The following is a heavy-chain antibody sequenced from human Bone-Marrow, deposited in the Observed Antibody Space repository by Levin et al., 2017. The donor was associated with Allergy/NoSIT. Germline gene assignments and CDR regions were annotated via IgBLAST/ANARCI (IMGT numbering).Heavy chain of an antibody. J-gene: IGHJ5*02. D-gene: IGHD3-10*01. Sequence: AGGSLRLSCAASRFTFSTYGMHWVRQAPGKGLEWVAIISYDGSNKYYADSVKGRFTISRDNSKNTLYLQMNSLRAEDTAVYYCARGGGSMVRGVIIGWWFDPWGQGTLVTVSS. V-gene: IGHV3-30*03. CDR2: ISYDGSNK. CDR3: ARGGGSMVRGVIIGWWFDP. CDR1: RFTFSTYG.